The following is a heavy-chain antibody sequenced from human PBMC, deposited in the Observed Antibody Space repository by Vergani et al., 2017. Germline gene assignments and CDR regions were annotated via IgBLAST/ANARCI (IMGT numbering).Heavy chain of an antibody. J-gene: IGHJ4*02. CDR3: AGDHHARQYYYDSSGYYMGTDY. CDR1: GCTFSSYA. Sequence: QVQLVQSGAEVKKPGSSVKVSCKASGCTFSSYAISWVRQAPGQGLEWMGGIIPIFGTANYAQKFQGRVTMTADESTSTAYMELSSLRSEDTAVYYCAGDHHARQYYYDSSGYYMGTDYWGQGTLVTVSS. D-gene: IGHD3-22*01. CDR2: IIPIFGTA. V-gene: IGHV1-69*01.